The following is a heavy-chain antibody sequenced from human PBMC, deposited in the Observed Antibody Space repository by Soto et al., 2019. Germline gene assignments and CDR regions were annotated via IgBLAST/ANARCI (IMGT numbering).Heavy chain of an antibody. CDR1: GYSFTSYW. J-gene: IGHJ3*02. D-gene: IGHD1-26*01. CDR2: IYPGDSDT. CDR3: ARHWDLVGATSDDAFDI. Sequence: PGESLKISCKGSGYSFTSYWIGWVRQMPGKGLEWMGIIYPGDSDTRYSPSFQGQVTISADKSISTAYLQWSSLKASDTAMYYCARHWDLVGATSDDAFDIWGQGTMVTVSS. V-gene: IGHV5-51*01.